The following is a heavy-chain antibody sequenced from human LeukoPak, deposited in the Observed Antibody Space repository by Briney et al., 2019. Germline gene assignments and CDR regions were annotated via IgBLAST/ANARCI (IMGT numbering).Heavy chain of an antibody. CDR1: GFTFSNAW. CDR3: TTDAPKYCSGGSCYGN. J-gene: IGHJ4*02. V-gene: IGHV3-15*01. D-gene: IGHD2-15*01. CDR2: IKSKTDGGTT. Sequence: GGSLRLSCAASGFTFSNAWMSWVRQAPGKGLEWVGRIKSKTDGGTTDYAAPVKGRFTISRDDSKNTLYLQMNSLKTEDTAVYDCTTDAPKYCSGGSCYGNWGQGTLVTVSS.